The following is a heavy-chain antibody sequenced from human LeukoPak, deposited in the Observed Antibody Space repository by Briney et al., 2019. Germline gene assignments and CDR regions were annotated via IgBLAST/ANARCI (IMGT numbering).Heavy chain of an antibody. Sequence: SETLSLTCAVYGGSFSGYYWSWIRQPPGKGLEWIGYIYYSGSTNYNPSLKSRVTISVDTSKNQFSLKLSSVTAADTAVYYCARDNGWFDPWGQGTLVTVSS. CDR1: GGSFSGYY. CDR2: IYYSGST. CDR3: ARDNGWFDP. D-gene: IGHD2-8*01. V-gene: IGHV4-59*01. J-gene: IGHJ5*02.